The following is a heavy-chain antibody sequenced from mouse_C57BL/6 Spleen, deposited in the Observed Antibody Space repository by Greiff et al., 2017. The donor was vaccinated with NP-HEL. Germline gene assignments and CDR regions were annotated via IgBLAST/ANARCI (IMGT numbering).Heavy chain of an antibody. CDR3: ARRYYGSVYYFDY. J-gene: IGHJ2*01. V-gene: IGHV1-50*01. CDR2: IDPSDSYT. D-gene: IGHD1-1*01. Sequence: QVHVKQPGAELVKPGASVKLSCKASGYTFTSYWMQWVKQRPGQGLEWIGEIDPSDSYTNYNQKFKGKATLTVDTSSSTAYMQLSSLTSEDSAVYYCARRYYGSVYYFDYWGQGTTLTVSS. CDR1: GYTFTSYW.